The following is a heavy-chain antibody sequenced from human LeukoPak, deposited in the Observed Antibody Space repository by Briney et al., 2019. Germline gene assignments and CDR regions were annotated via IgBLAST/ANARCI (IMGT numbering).Heavy chain of an antibody. CDR1: GLTVSSNY. D-gene: IGHD2-15*01. CDR2: IYSGGST. Sequence: GGSLRLSCAASGLTVSSNYMSWVRQAPGKGLEWVSVIYSGGSTYYADSVKGRFTISRDNSKNTLYLQMNSLRAEDTAVYYCARWWVATGFDPWGQGTLVAVSS. CDR3: ARWWVATGFDP. J-gene: IGHJ5*02. V-gene: IGHV3-66*01.